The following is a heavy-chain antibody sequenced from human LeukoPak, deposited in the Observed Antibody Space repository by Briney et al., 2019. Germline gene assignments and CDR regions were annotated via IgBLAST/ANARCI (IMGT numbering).Heavy chain of an antibody. D-gene: IGHD1-1*01. CDR2: IYPGDSDT. CDR3: AKRINWNVDY. Sequence: GESLKISCKGSGYSFTSHWIGWVRQMPGKGLEWMGIIYPGDSDTRYSPSFQGQVTISADKSISTAYLQWNSLKASDAVMYYCAKRINWNVDYWGQGTLVTVSS. V-gene: IGHV5-51*01. CDR1: GYSFTSHW. J-gene: IGHJ4*02.